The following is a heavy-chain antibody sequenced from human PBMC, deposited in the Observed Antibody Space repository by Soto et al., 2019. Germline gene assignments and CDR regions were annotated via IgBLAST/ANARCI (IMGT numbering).Heavy chain of an antibody. J-gene: IGHJ3*02. D-gene: IGHD1-1*01. V-gene: IGHV4-34*01. CDR1: GGFVSSGSYY. Sequence: QVQLQQWGAGLLKPSETLSLTCAVYGGFVSSGSYYWSWIRQPPGKGLEWIGEMSHSGGTHFNPSLKSRGNISVDTSKNQFSLKMTSVTAADTALYSCARVERGTATTVVDAFDIWGPGTMVTVSS. CDR2: MSHSGGT. CDR3: ARVERGTATTVVDAFDI.